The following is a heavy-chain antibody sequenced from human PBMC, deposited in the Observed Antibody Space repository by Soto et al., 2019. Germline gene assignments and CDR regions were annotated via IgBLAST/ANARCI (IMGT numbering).Heavy chain of an antibody. CDR1: GYSFTSYW. J-gene: IGHJ6*03. D-gene: IGHD4-17*01. V-gene: IGHV5-51*01. CDR3: ARHDGGDYVAPYYYYMDV. Sequence: GGSLRLSCKGSGYSFTSYWIGWVRQMPGKGLEWMGIIYPGDSDTRYSPSFQGQVTISADKSISTAYLQWSSLKASDTAMYYCARHDGGDYVAPYYYYMDVWGKGTTVTVSS. CDR2: IYPGDSDT.